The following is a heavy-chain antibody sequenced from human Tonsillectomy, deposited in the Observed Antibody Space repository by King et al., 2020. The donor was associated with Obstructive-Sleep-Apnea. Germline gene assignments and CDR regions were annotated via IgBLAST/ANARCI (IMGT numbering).Heavy chain of an antibody. CDR1: GFTFSSYS. CDR2: ISRSSSTK. J-gene: IGHJ5*02. D-gene: IGHD2-2*01. V-gene: IGHV3-48*04. Sequence: VQLVESGGGLVQPGGSLRLSCAASGFTFSSYSMNWVRQAPGKGLEGVSYISRSSSTKYYADSVKGRFTISRDNAKNSLYLQMTSLRAEDTAVYYWARDVHCSSTSCYEDWFDPWGQGTLVTVSS. CDR3: ARDVHCSSTSCYEDWFDP.